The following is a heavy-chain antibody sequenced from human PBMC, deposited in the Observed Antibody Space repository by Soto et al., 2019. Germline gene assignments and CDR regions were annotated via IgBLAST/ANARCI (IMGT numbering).Heavy chain of an antibody. CDR3: AKPPDSSGYYVYYYYGLDV. Sequence: AGGSLRLSCAASGFTFSSYAMSWVRQAPGKGLEWVSAISGSGGSTYYADSVKGRFTISRDNSKNTLYLQMNSLRAEDTAVYYCAKPPDSSGYYVYYYYGLDVWGQGTTVTVSS. J-gene: IGHJ6*02. D-gene: IGHD3-22*01. V-gene: IGHV3-23*01. CDR1: GFTFSSYA. CDR2: ISGSGGST.